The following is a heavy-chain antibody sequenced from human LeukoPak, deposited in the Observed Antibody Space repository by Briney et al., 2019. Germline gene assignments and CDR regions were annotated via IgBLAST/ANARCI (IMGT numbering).Heavy chain of an antibody. J-gene: IGHJ5*02. Sequence: SETLSLTCTVSGGSISSHYWSWIRQPPGKGLEWIGYISDSGSNVYNPSLKSRVTILGDTSKNQLSLKLSSVTAANTAVYYCARHATGSYSVPWLDPWGQGTLVTVSS. V-gene: IGHV4-59*08. CDR3: ARHATGSYSVPWLDP. D-gene: IGHD3-10*01. CDR1: GGSISSHY. CDR2: ISDSGSN.